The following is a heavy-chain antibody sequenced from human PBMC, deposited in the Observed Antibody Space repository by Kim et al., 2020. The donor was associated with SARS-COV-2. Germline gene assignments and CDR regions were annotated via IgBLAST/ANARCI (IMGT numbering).Heavy chain of an antibody. Sequence: GGSLRLSCAASEFTFSDYYMSWIRQAPGKGLEWLSYISGTTDYTNYADSVKDRFTISRDNAKNSLYLQMNSLRAEDTAVYYCARVAYGSGSWYYFDYWG. V-gene: IGHV3-11*05. CDR1: EFTFSDYY. D-gene: IGHD3-10*01. J-gene: IGHJ4*01. CDR3: ARVAYGSGSWYYFDY. CDR2: ISGTTDYT.